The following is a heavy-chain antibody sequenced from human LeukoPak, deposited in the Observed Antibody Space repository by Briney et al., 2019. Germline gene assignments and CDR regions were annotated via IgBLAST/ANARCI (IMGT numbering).Heavy chain of an antibody. Sequence: GGSLTLSCAVVGFFLSFVEVKWVRQAPGGGREWVSATSGSGDKTYHADSGKGRLTISRDNPRNTLSLQVTSLRAEDTAVYYCAKDTSAWWYHRAYMDVWGKGTTVTVSS. CDR3: AKDTSAWWYHRAYMDV. CDR2: TSGSGDKT. CDR1: GFFLSFVE. D-gene: IGHD2-15*01. J-gene: IGHJ6*03. V-gene: IGHV3-23*01.